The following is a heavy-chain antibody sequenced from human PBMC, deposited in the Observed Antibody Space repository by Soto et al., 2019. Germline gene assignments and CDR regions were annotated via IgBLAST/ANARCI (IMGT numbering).Heavy chain of an antibody. J-gene: IGHJ4*02. V-gene: IGHV3-72*01. CDR2: TRDKTNSYTT. CDR1: GFTFSDHY. Sequence: PGGSLRLCCAASGFTFSDHYMDWVRQAPGKGLEWVGRTRDKTNSYTTEYAASVKGRFTISRDDSKSSLYLQMNSLKTEDTAVYFCARDSPGDNGLVDYWGQGTLVTVSS. CDR3: ARDSPGDNGLVDY. D-gene: IGHD4-17*01.